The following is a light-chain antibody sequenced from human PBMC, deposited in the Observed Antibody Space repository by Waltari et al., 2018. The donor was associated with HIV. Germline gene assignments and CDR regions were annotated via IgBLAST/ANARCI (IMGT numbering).Light chain of an antibody. Sequence: SYVLTQAPSVSVAPGQTATIACLGHNLGTNDVHWYRQRPGQAPEVVVHDDNNRPSEIPDRISGSNSGDMATLTIESVESDDEAIYYCQVWDTNDDWVFGGGTRVTVL. CDR3: QVWDTNDDWV. CDR2: DDN. V-gene: IGLV3-21*02. CDR1: NLGTND. J-gene: IGLJ3*02.